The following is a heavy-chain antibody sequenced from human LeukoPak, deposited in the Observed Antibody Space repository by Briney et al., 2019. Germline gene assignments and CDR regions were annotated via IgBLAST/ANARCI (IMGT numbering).Heavy chain of an antibody. V-gene: IGHV4-34*01. CDR2: NKHRGST. D-gene: IGHD2-15*01. J-gene: IGHJ4*02. CDR1: GGYFSGYY. Sequence: SETLSLTCAVYGGYFSGYYWSWIRQPPGKGLEWIGENKHRGSTNYNPSLKSRVTISVDTSKNQFSLKLSSVTAADTAVYYCARGGGYCSGGSCYEAAGSDFDYWGQGTLVTVSS. CDR3: ARGGGYCSGGSCYEAAGSDFDY.